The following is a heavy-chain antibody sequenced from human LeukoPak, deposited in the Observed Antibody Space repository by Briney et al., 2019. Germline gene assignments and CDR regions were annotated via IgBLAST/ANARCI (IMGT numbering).Heavy chain of an antibody. J-gene: IGHJ4*02. D-gene: IGHD6-13*01. CDR1: GGSISSYY. Sequence: PSETLSLTCTVSGGSISSYYWSWIRQPPGKGLEWIGYIYYSGSTNYNPSLKSRVTISVDTSKNQFSLKLSSVTAADTAVYYCARRGVKQQIFDYWGQGTRVTVSS. CDR2: IYYSGST. CDR3: ARRGVKQQIFDY. V-gene: IGHV4-59*08.